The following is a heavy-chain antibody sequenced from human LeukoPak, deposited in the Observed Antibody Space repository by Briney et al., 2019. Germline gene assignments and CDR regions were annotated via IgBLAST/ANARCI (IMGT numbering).Heavy chain of an antibody. J-gene: IGHJ6*02. CDR3: TRQSEFYYNGMDV. CDR2: IHYSGNT. V-gene: IGHV4-59*08. D-gene: IGHD3-10*01. Sequence: SETLSLTCAVYGGSFSGHYWSWIRQPPGKGLEYIGYIHYSGNTNYNPSLKSRVTISVDTSKNQFSLRLSSVTAADTGVYYCTRQSEFYYNGMDVWGQGTTVTVSS. CDR1: GGSFSGHY.